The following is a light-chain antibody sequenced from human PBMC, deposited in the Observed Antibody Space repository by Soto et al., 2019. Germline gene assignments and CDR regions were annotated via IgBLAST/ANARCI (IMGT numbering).Light chain of an antibody. V-gene: IGKV3-20*01. J-gene: IGKJ1*01. CDR2: GLS. CDR1: QSVSSTF. Sequence: EIVLTQSPGTLSLSPGERATLSCRASQSVSSTFLAWYQQKPGQAPRLLIFGLSNRATGIPDRFSGSGSGTDFTLTISRLEPEDFAVYYCGQFVSSPPRTFGQGTKVEIK. CDR3: GQFVSSPPRT.